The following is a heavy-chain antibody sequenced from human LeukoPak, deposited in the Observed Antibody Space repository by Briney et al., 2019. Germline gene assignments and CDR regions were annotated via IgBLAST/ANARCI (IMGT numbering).Heavy chain of an antibody. V-gene: IGHV4-38-2*02. Sequence: SETLSLTCTVSGYSISSGYYWGWIRQPPGKGLEWIGSIYHSGSTYYNPSLKSRVTISVDKSKNQFSLKLSSVTAADTAVYYCARDSGPGSGWYVRYYYYYYMDVWGKGTTVTVSS. CDR3: ARDSGPGSGWYVRYYYYYYMDV. D-gene: IGHD6-19*01. CDR2: IYHSGST. J-gene: IGHJ6*03. CDR1: GYSISSGYY.